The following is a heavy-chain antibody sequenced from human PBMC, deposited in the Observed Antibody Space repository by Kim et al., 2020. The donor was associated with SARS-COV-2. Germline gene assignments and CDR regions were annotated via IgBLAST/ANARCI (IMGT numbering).Heavy chain of an antibody. CDR3: ARGGVVAATPDASPPDY. Sequence: ASVKVSCKASGYTFTGYYMHWVRQAPGQGLEWMEWITPNRVGPNYAQKFQGRVTMTRDTSISTAYMELSRLRSDDTAVYYCARGGVVAATPDASPPDYWGQGTLVTVSS. J-gene: IGHJ4*02. V-gene: IGHV1-2*02. D-gene: IGHD2-15*01. CDR1: GYTFTGYY. CDR2: ITPNRVGP.